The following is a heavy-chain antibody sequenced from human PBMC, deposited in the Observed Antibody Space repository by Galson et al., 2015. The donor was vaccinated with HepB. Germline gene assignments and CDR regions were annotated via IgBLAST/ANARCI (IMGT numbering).Heavy chain of an antibody. J-gene: IGHJ4*02. D-gene: IGHD3-3*01. CDR1: GFTFSSYA. V-gene: IGHV3-23*01. CDR2: ISGSGGST. Sequence: SLRLSCAASGFTFSSYAMSWVRQAPGKGLEWVSAISGSGGSTYYAGSVKGRFTISRDNSKNTLYLQMNSLRAEDTAVYYCAKTYITIFLCFDYWGQGTLVTVSS. CDR3: AKTYITIFLCFDY.